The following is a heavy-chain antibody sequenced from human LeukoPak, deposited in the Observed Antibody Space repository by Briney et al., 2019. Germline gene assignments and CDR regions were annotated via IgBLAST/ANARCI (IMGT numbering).Heavy chain of an antibody. D-gene: IGHD6-13*01. CDR3: AKGANVLIPAAGSLFDY. CDR1: GFTFSSQT. CDR2: ISGSGGST. V-gene: IGHV3-23*01. Sequence: PGGSLRLSCAASGFTFSSQTMSWVRQVPGKGLGWVSAISGSGGSTDYADSVKGRVTISRGNSKNTLYLQMNSLRAEDTAVYYCAKGANVLIPAAGSLFDYWGQGTLVTVSS. J-gene: IGHJ4*02.